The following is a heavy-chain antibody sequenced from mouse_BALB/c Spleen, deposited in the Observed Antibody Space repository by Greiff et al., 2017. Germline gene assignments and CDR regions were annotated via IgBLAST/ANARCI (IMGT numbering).Heavy chain of an antibody. CDR3: AVYYRYDAIAY. J-gene: IGHJ3*01. D-gene: IGHD2-14*01. V-gene: IGHV14-3*02. CDR1: GFNIKDTY. Sequence: VQLQQSGAELVKPGASVKLSCTASGFNIKDTYMHWVKQRPEQGLEWIGRIDPANGNTKYDPKFQGKATITADTSSNTAYLQLSSLTSEDTAVYYRAVYYRYDAIAYWGQGTLVTVSA. CDR2: IDPANGNT.